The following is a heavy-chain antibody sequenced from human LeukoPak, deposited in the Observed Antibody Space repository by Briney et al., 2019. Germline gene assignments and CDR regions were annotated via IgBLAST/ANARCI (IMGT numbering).Heavy chain of an antibody. CDR1: GFTFSSYW. J-gene: IGHJ5*02. CDR2: INSDGSST. Sequence: GGSLRLSCAASGFTFSSYWMHWVRQAPGKGLVWVSRINSDGSSTSYADSVKGRFTISRDNAKNTLYLQMNSLRAEDAAVYYCARDRYCSSTSCLNWFDPWGQGTLVTVSS. CDR3: ARDRYCSSTSCLNWFDP. D-gene: IGHD2-2*01. V-gene: IGHV3-74*01.